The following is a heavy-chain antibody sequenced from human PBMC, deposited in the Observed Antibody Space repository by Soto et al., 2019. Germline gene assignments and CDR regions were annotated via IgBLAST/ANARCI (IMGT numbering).Heavy chain of an antibody. V-gene: IGHV1-2*02. D-gene: IGHD6-6*01. J-gene: IGHJ6*02. Sequence: QVQLVQSGAEVKKPGASVKVSCKASGYTFTGYYMHWVRQAPGQGLEWMGSIIPNSGGTNYAQKFQGRVTMTRDTSISTAYMNLSRLRSDDMAVYYGESVLRYYYFYYGMDVWGQGNKVTVSS. CDR1: GYTFTGYY. CDR3: ESVLRYYYFYYGMDV. CDR2: IIPNSGGT.